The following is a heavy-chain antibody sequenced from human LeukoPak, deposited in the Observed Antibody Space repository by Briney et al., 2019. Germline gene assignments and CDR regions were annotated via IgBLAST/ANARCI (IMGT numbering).Heavy chain of an antibody. CDR1: GFIFSDYS. V-gene: IGHV3-21*01. J-gene: IGHJ4*02. Sequence: GGSLRLSCAASGFIFSDYSVNWVRQAPGKGLEWVSSISSRSSYIYYTDSVKGRFTISRDNAKNSLYLQMNSLRAEDTAVYYCARVGAIDYFDYRGQGTLVTVSS. D-gene: IGHD1-26*01. CDR3: ARVGAIDYFDY. CDR2: ISSRSSYI.